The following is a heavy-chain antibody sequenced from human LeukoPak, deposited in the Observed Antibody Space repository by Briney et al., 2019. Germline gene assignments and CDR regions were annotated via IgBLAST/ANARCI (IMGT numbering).Heavy chain of an antibody. CDR3: ARRAYGVYSSTWYYFDY. CDR1: GGCISSGDYY. V-gene: IGHV4-30-4*01. D-gene: IGHD6-13*01. J-gene: IGHJ4*02. Sequence: SETLSLTCTVSGGCISSGDYYWSWIRQPPGKGLEWIGYIYYSGSTYYNPSLKSRVTISIDTSKNQFSLKLTSVTAADTAVYYCARRAYGVYSSTWYYFDYWGQGTLVTVSS. CDR2: IYYSGST.